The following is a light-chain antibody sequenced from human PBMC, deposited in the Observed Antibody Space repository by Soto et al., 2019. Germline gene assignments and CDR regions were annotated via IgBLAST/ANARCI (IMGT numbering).Light chain of an antibody. CDR1: INDVGGYTY. CDR3: CSYAGGPWV. Sequence: QSALTQPRSVSGSPGQSVTISCTGTINDVGGYTYVSWYQQHPAKAPNLMIFDVSKRPSGVPDRFSGSKSGNTASLTISGLQAEDEADYYCCSYAGGPWVFGAGTKLTVL. V-gene: IGLV2-11*01. CDR2: DVS. J-gene: IGLJ3*02.